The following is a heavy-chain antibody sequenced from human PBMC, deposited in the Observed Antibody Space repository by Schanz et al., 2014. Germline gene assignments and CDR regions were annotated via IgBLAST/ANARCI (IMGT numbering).Heavy chain of an antibody. CDR2: ISGSSIHK. CDR1: GFTFSDYY. V-gene: IGHV3-11*06. D-gene: IGHD3-9*01. Sequence: QVYLVESGGDLVKPGGSLRLSCAASGFTFSDYYMAWIRQAPGKGLEWVSHISGSSIHKNYADSVKGRFTISRDNAKNSLYLQMNSLRAEDTAVYYCAKHVRSLTGNDYWGQGTLXTVSS. J-gene: IGHJ4*02. CDR3: AKHVRSLTGNDY.